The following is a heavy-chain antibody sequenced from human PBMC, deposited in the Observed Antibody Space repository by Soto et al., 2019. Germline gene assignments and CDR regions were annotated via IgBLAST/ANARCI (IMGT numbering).Heavy chain of an antibody. CDR1: GFNFSNYP. CDR3: AKRLYQPLLYPGPFDY. CDR2: IGGSGGTR. J-gene: IGHJ4*02. Sequence: GGSLRLSCAASGFNFSNYPMSWVRQAPGKGLEWVSVIGGSGGTRYYADSVKGRFTISRDNSKNTLYLQLNSLRAEDTAVYYCAKRLYQPLLYPGPFDYWGQGTLVTVSS. V-gene: IGHV3-23*01. D-gene: IGHD2-2*01.